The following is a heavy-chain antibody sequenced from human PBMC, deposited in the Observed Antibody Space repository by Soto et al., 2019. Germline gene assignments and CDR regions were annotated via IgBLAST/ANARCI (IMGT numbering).Heavy chain of an antibody. V-gene: IGHV3-23*01. J-gene: IGHJ4*02. CDR2: ISGSGGST. Sequence: EVQLLESGGGLVQPGGSLRLSCAASGFTFSSYAMSWVRQAPGKGLEWVSAISGSGGSTYYADSVKGRFTISRDNSKNTVYLQMNSLRAEDTAVYYCANDYDFWSGYPQYYFDYWGQGTLVTVSS. CDR3: ANDYDFWSGYPQYYFDY. CDR1: GFTFSSYA. D-gene: IGHD3-3*01.